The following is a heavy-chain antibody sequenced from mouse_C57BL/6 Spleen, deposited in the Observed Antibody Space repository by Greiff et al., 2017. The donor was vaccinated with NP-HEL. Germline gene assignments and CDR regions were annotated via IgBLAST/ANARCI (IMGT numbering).Heavy chain of an antibody. CDR2: ISSGSSTI. Sequence: EVQVVESGGGLVKPGGSLKLSCAASGFTFSDYGMHWVRQAPEKGLEWVAYISSGSSTIYYADTVKGRFTISRDNAKNTLFLQMTSLRSEDKAMYYCARPDWDEDWYFDVWGTGTTVTVSS. CDR1: GFTFSDYG. V-gene: IGHV5-17*01. D-gene: IGHD4-1*01. J-gene: IGHJ1*03. CDR3: ARPDWDEDWYFDV.